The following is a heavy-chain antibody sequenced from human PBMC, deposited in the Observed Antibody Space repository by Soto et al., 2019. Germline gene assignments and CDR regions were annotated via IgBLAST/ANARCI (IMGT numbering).Heavy chain of an antibody. CDR2: INPNSGGT. D-gene: IGHD1-26*01. CDR3: AKPLVGSPFYYYGMDV. Sequence: ASVKVSCKASGYTFTGYYMHWVRQAPGQGLEWMGWINPNSGGTNYAQKFQGRVTMTRDTSISTAYMELSRLRSDDTAVYYCAKPLVGSPFYYYGMDVWGQGTTVTVSS. J-gene: IGHJ6*02. V-gene: IGHV1-2*02. CDR1: GYTFTGYY.